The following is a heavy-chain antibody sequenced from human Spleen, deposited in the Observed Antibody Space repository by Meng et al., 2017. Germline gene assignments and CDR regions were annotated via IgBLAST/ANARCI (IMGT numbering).Heavy chain of an antibody. V-gene: IGHV3-30*19. CDR1: GFTFSSYG. D-gene: IGHD2-15*01. CDR2: ISSDGSDR. J-gene: IGHJ6*02. Sequence: GESLKISCAASGFTFSSYGMHWVRQAPGKGLEWVTLISSDGSDRYHADSVKGRFTVSRDNSENTLYLQMNSLRAEDTAVYYCARLLRTGCSGGGCYSTSGLDVWGQGTTVTVSS. CDR3: ARLLRTGCSGGGCYSTSGLDV.